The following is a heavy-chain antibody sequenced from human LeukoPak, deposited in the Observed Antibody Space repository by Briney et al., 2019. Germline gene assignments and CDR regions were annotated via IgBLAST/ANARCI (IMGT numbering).Heavy chain of an antibody. V-gene: IGHV4-34*01. CDR1: GGSFSSYS. Sequence: SETLSLTCAVHGGSFSSYSWTWIRQSPGKGLEWIGEISHTGSTIYKPSLNSRVTISVDTSKNQISLNLTSVTAADTAVYYCARGRGAAAGTDYWGQGTLVTVSS. D-gene: IGHD6-13*01. CDR3: ARGRGAAAGTDY. CDR2: ISHTGST. J-gene: IGHJ4*02.